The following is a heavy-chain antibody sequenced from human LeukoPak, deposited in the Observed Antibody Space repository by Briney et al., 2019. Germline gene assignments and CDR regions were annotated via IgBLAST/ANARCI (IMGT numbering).Heavy chain of an antibody. CDR1: GFMFSSYA. D-gene: IGHD2-2*01. CDR3: AKLFGGGIVPAAVHA. CDR2: IGGSSDTT. V-gene: IGHV3-23*01. J-gene: IGHJ5*02. Sequence: GGSLRLSRVASGFMFSSYAMGWVRQAPGKGLDWVSVIGGSSDTTYYATSVKGRFTISRDNSKNTVYLQMNSLRAGDTAVYYCAKLFGGGIVPAAVHAWGQGSLVTVSS.